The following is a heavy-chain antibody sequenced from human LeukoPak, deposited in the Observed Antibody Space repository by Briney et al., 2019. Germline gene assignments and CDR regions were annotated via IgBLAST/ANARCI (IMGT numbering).Heavy chain of an antibody. V-gene: IGHV3-74*01. CDR1: GFTFSNYW. J-gene: IGHJ4*02. CDR2: IKSVGRTT. D-gene: IGHD6-19*01. Sequence: PGASLRLSCAASGFTFSNYWMHWVRQAPGKGLVWVSRIKSVGRTTYYADSVKGRFTISRDDAKNTLYLQMNSLRAEDTAVHYCARAGVAVAYFYYFDYWGQGSLVTVSS. CDR3: ARAGVAVAYFYYFDY.